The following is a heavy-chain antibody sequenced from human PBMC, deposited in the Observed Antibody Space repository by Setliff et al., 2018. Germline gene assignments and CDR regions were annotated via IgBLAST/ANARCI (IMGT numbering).Heavy chain of an antibody. Sequence: GGSLRLSCAASGFTFSSYAMYWVRQAPGMGLEFVSALSSDGSRAYYADSVKDRFFISRDNSKNTLFLQMGSLRGEDKAAYYCARGGAFSYGYPLHHWGQGTLVTVSS. D-gene: IGHD5-18*01. CDR2: LSSDGSRA. CDR3: ARGGAFSYGYPLHH. J-gene: IGHJ5*02. V-gene: IGHV3-64*02. CDR1: GFTFSSYA.